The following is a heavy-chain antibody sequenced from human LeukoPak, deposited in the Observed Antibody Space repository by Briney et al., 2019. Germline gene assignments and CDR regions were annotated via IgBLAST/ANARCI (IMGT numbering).Heavy chain of an antibody. CDR1: GYTFTSYG. CDR3: AGYPYGYYYYGMDV. V-gene: IGHV1-18*01. CDR2: ISAYNGNT. J-gene: IGHJ6*04. Sequence: ASVKVSCKASGYTFTSYGISWVRQAPGQGLEWMGWISAYNGNTNYAQKLQGRVTMTTDTSTSTAYMELRSLRSDDTAVYYCAGYPYGYYYYGMDVWGKGTTVTVSS. D-gene: IGHD5-18*01.